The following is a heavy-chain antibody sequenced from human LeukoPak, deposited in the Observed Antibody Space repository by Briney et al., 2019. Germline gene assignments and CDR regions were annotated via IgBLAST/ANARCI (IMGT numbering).Heavy chain of an antibody. CDR1: GYTFTSYG. Sequence: ASVKVSCKASGYTFTSYGISWVRQAPGQGLEWMGWISAYNGNTNYAQKLQGRVTMTTDTSTSTAYMELRSLRSDDTAVYYCARDVYYDILKDPENYYYYGMDVWGQGTTVTVSS. CDR2: ISAYNGNT. J-gene: IGHJ6*02. V-gene: IGHV1-18*01. D-gene: IGHD3-9*01. CDR3: ARDVYYDILKDPENYYYYGMDV.